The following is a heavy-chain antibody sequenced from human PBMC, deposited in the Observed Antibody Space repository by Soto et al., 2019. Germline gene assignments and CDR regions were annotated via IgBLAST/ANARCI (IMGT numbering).Heavy chain of an antibody. D-gene: IGHD2-2*02. CDR1: GGTFSSHT. J-gene: IGHJ4*02. V-gene: IGHV1-69*01. CDR2: IIPVFTTT. Sequence: QVQLVQSGAEVKKPGSSVKVSCKASGGTFSSHTVSWVRQAPGQGREGMGGIIPVFTTTNYAQKLQGRVTIPANESTSTTYMDLSSLRSDDTAVYYCARCAGCCSSPSYYTAPDYWGQGTLVTVSS. CDR3: ARCAGCCSSPSYYTAPDY.